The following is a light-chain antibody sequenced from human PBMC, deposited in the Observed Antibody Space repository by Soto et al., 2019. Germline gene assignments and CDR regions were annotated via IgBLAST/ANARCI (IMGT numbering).Light chain of an antibody. Sequence: EIVLTQSPGTLSLSPGERATLSCRASQSVSSSYLAWYQQKPGQAPRLLMYGASSRATAIPDRFSGSGSGTDLTLTISRLEPEDFAVYYCQQYGSSPRTFGQGTKVEIK. V-gene: IGKV3-20*01. CDR1: QSVSSSY. CDR2: GAS. CDR3: QQYGSSPRT. J-gene: IGKJ1*01.